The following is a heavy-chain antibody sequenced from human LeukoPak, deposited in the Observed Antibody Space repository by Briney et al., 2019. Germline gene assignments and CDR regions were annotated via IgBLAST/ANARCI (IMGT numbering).Heavy chain of an antibody. CDR3: ARDPDRGYRPGYYFDY. CDR1: RYTFTSYY. V-gene: IGHV1-46*01. CDR2: INPSGGST. Sequence: ASVKVSCKASRYTFTSYYMHWVRQAPGQGLEWMGIINPSGGSTSYAQKFQGRVTMTRDTSTSTVYMELSSLRSEDTAVYYCARDPDRGYRPGYYFDYWGQGTLVTVSS. D-gene: IGHD5-18*01. J-gene: IGHJ4*02.